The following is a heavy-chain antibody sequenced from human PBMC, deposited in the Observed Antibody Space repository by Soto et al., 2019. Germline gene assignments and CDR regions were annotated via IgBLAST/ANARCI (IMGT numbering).Heavy chain of an antibody. Sequence: SETLSLTCTVSGGSISSGGYYWSWFRQHPGKGLEWIGYIYYSGSTYYNPSLKSRVTISVDTSKNQFSLKLSSVTAADTAVYYCARDSSGATPYYGMDVWGQGTTVTVSS. J-gene: IGHJ6*02. CDR1: GGSISSGGYY. CDR2: IYYSGST. D-gene: IGHD3-16*01. CDR3: ARDSSGATPYYGMDV. V-gene: IGHV4-31*03.